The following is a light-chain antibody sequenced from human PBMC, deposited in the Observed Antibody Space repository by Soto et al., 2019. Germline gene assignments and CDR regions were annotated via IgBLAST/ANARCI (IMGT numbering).Light chain of an antibody. CDR2: RTT. CDR3: AGWDNSLSGHYV. Sequence: QSVLTQPPSASGAPGQSVTISCSGGSSNIGTNFVYWYQHLPGMAPKLLIYRTTQRPSGIPDRFSASKSGTSASLAISGLRSEDEADYYCAGWDNSLSGHYVFGTGTQLTVL. V-gene: IGLV1-47*01. J-gene: IGLJ1*01. CDR1: SSNIGTNF.